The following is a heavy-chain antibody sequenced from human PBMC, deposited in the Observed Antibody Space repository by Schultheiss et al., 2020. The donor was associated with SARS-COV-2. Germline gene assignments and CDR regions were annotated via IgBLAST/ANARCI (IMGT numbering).Heavy chain of an antibody. CDR3: ARLYTDYYYYYGMDV. D-gene: IGHD2-2*02. CDR2: IYTSGST. V-gene: IGHV4-4*07. CDR1: GGSISSYY. Sequence: SQTLSLTCTVSGGSISSYYWSWIRQPAGKGLEWIGRIYTSGSTNYNPSLKSRVTISVDTSKNQFSLKLSSVTAADTAVYYCARLYTDYYYYYGMDVWGQGTTVTVSS. J-gene: IGHJ6*02.